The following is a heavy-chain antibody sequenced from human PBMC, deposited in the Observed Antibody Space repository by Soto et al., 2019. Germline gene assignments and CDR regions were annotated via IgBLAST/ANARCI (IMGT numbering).Heavy chain of an antibody. V-gene: IGHV1-69*01. CDR2: IIPIFGTA. J-gene: IGHJ4*02. Sequence: QVQLVQSGAEVKKPGSSVKVSCKASGGTFSSYAISWVRQAPGQGLEWMGGIIPIFGTANYARKFQGRVTITADESTSTAYMELSSLRSEDTAVYYCAGSLYYDYVGGSYRNYAPYYFDYWGQGTLVTVSS. CDR1: GGTFSSYA. D-gene: IGHD3-16*02. CDR3: AGSLYYDYVGGSYRNYAPYYFDY.